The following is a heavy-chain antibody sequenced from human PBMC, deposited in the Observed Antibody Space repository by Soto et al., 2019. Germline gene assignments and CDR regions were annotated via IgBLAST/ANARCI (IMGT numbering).Heavy chain of an antibody. D-gene: IGHD2-2*01. CDR1: GGSISSGGYS. Sequence: PSETLSHTCAVSGGSISSGGYSWSWIRQPPGKGLEWIGYIYHSGSTYYNPSLKSRVTISVDRSKNQFSLKLSSVTAADTAVYYCASNYCSSTSCMGYDYWGQGTLVTVSS. V-gene: IGHV4-30-2*01. CDR3: ASNYCSSTSCMGYDY. CDR2: IYHSGST. J-gene: IGHJ4*02.